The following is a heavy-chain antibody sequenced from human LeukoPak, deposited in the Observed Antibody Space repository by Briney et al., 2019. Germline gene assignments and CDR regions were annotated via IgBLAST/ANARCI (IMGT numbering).Heavy chain of an antibody. CDR2: ISYDGSNK. Sequence: PRGSLRLSCAASGFTFNSYAMHWVRQAPGRGLEWVAVISYDGSNKYYADSVKGRFTISRDNSKNTLYLQMNSLRAEDTAVYYCARSGQQLDFDYWGQGTLVTVSS. J-gene: IGHJ4*02. CDR1: GFTFNSYA. V-gene: IGHV3-30-3*01. CDR3: ARSGQQLDFDY. D-gene: IGHD6-13*01.